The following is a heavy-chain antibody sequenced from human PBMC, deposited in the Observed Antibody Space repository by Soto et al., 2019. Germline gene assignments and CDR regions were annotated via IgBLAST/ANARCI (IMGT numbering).Heavy chain of an antibody. CDR3: AREDYYDTGYYVV. D-gene: IGHD3-9*01. Sequence: SETLSLTCTVSGRSMSGYYWSWIRQPAGERLEWIGRIYTSGTTDFNPSLKGRVTMSVDTSKNQFSLKLTSVTAADTALYYCAREDYYDTGYYVVWGQGTQVTVYS. CDR2: IYTSGTT. CDR1: GRSMSGYY. V-gene: IGHV4-4*07. J-gene: IGHJ4*02.